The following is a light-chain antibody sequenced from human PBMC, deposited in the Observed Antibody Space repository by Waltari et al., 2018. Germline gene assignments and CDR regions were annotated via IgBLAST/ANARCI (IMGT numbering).Light chain of an antibody. CDR1: QSVSSY. V-gene: IGKV3-11*01. Sequence: EIVLTQSPATLSLSPGDRATLSCSASQSVSSYLAWYQQKPGQAPRLLIYDASNRATGIPARFSGSGSETDFTLTINSLEPEDFAVYYCQQRGNWPPLFTFGPGTKVDIK. CDR2: DAS. J-gene: IGKJ3*01. CDR3: QQRGNWPPLFT.